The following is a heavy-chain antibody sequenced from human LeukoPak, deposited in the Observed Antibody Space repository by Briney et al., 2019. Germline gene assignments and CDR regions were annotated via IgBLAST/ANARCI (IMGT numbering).Heavy chain of an antibody. J-gene: IGHJ4*02. V-gene: IGHV3-30*18. CDR2: ISYDGGNE. D-gene: IGHD2-2*01. CDR1: GFTLSSYD. CDR3: AKEFSSHFDY. Sequence: GGSLRLSCAASGFTLSSYDMHWVRQAPGKGLEWVAVISYDGGNEYYADSVKGRFTISRGNSKNTLYLQMNSLRAEDTAVYYCAKEFSSHFDYWGQGTLVTVSS.